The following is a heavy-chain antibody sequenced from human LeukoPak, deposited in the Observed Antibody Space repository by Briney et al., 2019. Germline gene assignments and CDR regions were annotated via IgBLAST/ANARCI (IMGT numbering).Heavy chain of an antibody. D-gene: IGHD5-18*01. CDR2: INHSGST. J-gene: IGHJ4*02. CDR1: GGSFSGYY. Sequence: PSETLSLTCAVSGGSFSGYYWSWIRQPPGKGLEWIGEINHSGSTNYNPSLKSRVTISVDTSKNQFSLKLSSVTAADTAVYYCARAKYSYGPDYWGQGTLVTVSS. V-gene: IGHV4-34*01. CDR3: ARAKYSYGPDY.